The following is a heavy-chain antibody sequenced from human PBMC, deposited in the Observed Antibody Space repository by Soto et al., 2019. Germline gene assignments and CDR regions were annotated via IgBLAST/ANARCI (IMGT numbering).Heavy chain of an antibody. D-gene: IGHD5-18*01. J-gene: IGHJ4*02. CDR3: ASNLVGYSYDY. CDR1: GFTFSSYE. V-gene: IGHV3-48*03. Sequence: RGSLRLSCAASGFTFSSYEMNWVRQAPGKGLEWVSYISSSGSTIYYADSVKGRFTISRDNAKNSLYLQMNSLRAEDTAVYYCASNLVGYSYDYWGQGTLVTVSS. CDR2: ISSSGSTI.